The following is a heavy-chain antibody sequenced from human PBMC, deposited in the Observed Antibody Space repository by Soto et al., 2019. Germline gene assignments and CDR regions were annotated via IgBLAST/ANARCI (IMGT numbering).Heavy chain of an antibody. V-gene: IGHV1-69*01. CDR3: ASVPN. CDR2: IIPIFRTT. J-gene: IGHJ4*02. CDR1: GGSFSGQA. Sequence: QVQLVQSGAEVKKPGSSVKVSCQASGGSFSGQAVSWVRQAPGQGLEWLGGIIPIFRTTNYARKFQGRLTITADESTGTASMELTSLRSEDTSIYYGASVPNWGQGPLVTVSS.